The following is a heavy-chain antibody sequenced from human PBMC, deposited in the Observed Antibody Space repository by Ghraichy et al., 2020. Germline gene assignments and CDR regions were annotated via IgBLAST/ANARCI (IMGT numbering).Heavy chain of an antibody. CDR2: ISGSGDST. CDR1: GFTFSNYA. Sequence: GGSLRLSCAASGFTFSNYAMTWVRQAPGKGLEWVSVISGSGDSTYYADSVQGRFTISRDNSKNTLYLQMNSLRAEDTAIYYCAKDCPHSESSQIHYCGQGSLVTVPS. J-gene: IGHJ4*02. CDR3: AKDCPHSESSQIHY. D-gene: IGHD1-26*01. V-gene: IGHV3-23*01.